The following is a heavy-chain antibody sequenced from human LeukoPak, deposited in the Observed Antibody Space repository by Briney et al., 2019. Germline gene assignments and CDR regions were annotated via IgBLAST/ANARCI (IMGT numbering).Heavy chain of an antibody. V-gene: IGHV3-23*01. CDR2: ISDTGATT. D-gene: IGHD2-8*01. CDR3: AKDTSIGRYCTNGVCSPFDY. Sequence: GSLRLPCAGSGFTFSSYAMSWVRQAPGKGLEWVSAISDTGATTYDADSVKGRFTISRDNSRSTLYLQMNSLRAEDTALYYCAKDTSIGRYCTNGVCSPFDYWGQGTLVTVSS. J-gene: IGHJ4*02. CDR1: GFTFSSYA.